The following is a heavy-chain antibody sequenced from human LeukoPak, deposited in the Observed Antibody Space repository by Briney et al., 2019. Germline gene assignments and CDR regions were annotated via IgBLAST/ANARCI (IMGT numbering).Heavy chain of an antibody. CDR3: ARVEYSSSPPLI. CDR2: ISAYNGNT. V-gene: IGHV1-18*01. CDR1: GYSFTKYD. J-gene: IGHJ3*02. D-gene: IGHD6-6*01. Sequence: ASVKVSCKASGYSFTKYDMNWVRQAPGQGLEWMGWISAYNGNTNYAQKLQGRVTMTTDTSTSTAYMELRSLRSDDTAVYYCARVEYSSSPPLIWGQGTMVTVSS.